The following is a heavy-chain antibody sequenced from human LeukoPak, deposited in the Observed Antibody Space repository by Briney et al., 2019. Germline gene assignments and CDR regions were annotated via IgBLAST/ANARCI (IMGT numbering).Heavy chain of an antibody. CDR2: INHSGST. Sequence: SETLSLTCTVSGGSISTSSYYWGWVRQPPGKGLEWIGEINHSGSTNYNPSLKSRVTISVDTSKNQFSLKLSSVTAADTAVYYCARQNWGSFGYWGQGTLVTVSS. D-gene: IGHD7-27*01. CDR3: ARQNWGSFGY. V-gene: IGHV4-39*01. CDR1: GGSISTSSYY. J-gene: IGHJ4*02.